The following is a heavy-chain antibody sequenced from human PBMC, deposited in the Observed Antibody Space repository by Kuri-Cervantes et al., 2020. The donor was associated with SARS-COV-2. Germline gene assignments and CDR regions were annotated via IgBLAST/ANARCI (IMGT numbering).Heavy chain of an antibody. J-gene: IGHJ6*03. CDR2: IIPIFGTA. V-gene: IGHV1-69*05. Sequence: SVKVSCKASGGTFSSYAISWVRQAPGQGLEWMGGIIPIFGTANYAQKLQGRVTMTTDTSTSTAYMELRSLRSDDTAVYYCASHLGPAAISGYYYYMDVWGKGTTVTVSS. CDR1: GGTFSSYA. D-gene: IGHD2-2*02. CDR3: ASHLGPAAISGYYYYMDV.